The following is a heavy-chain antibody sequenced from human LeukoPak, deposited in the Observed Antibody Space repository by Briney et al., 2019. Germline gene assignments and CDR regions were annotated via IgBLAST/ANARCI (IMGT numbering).Heavy chain of an antibody. CDR1: GYSISSGYY. V-gene: IGHV4-38-2*01. CDR3: ARTGLAAVGGGADY. J-gene: IGHJ4*02. Sequence: SETLSLTCAVSGYSISSGYYWGWIRQPPGEGLEWIGSIYHGRGIYYNPSLRSRVTISGDTPKNQFFLRLNSVTAADTAVYYCARTGLAAVGGGADYWGQGTLVTVSS. D-gene: IGHD6-13*01. CDR2: IYHGRGI.